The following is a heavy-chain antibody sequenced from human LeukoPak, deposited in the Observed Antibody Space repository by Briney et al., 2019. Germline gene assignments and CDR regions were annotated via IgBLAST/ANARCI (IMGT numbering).Heavy chain of an antibody. V-gene: IGHV3-33*08. J-gene: IGHJ4*02. CDR1: GFTFSSYA. CDR3: ARVKGQSLDY. CDR2: IWYDGSKQ. Sequence: GGSLRLSCAASGFTFSSYAMSWVRQAPGKGLEWVAVIWYDGSKQYYADSVKGRFTISRDNSKNTVSLQMNSLKAEDTAVYYCARVKGQSLDYWGQGTLVTVSS.